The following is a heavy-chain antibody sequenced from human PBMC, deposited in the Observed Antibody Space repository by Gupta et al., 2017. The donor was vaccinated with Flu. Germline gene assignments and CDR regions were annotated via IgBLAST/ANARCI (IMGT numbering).Heavy chain of an antibody. D-gene: IGHD3-3*01. CDR2: IWYDGSNK. CDR3: ARDQTHSLRKIWSGEFDY. Sequence: HWVRQAPGKGLEWVAVIWYDGSNKYYADSVKGRCTISRDNSKNTLYLQMNSLRAEDKAVYYCARDQTHSLRKIWSGEFDYWGQGNLVTVSS. V-gene: IGHV3-33*01. J-gene: IGHJ4*02.